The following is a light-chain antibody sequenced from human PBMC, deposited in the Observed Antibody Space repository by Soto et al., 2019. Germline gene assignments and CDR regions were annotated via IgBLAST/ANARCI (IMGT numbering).Light chain of an antibody. J-gene: IGLJ1*01. V-gene: IGLV2-8*01. CDR2: EVV. Sequence: VLTQPPSASGSPGQSVTISCTGTKNDIGVYDFVSWYQHHPGKAPRLIIYEVVQRPSGVPDRFSGSKSGNTASLTVSGLQAADEADYCCKSYAGSNTYVFGSGTKVTVL. CDR1: KNDIGVYDF. CDR3: KSYAGSNTYV.